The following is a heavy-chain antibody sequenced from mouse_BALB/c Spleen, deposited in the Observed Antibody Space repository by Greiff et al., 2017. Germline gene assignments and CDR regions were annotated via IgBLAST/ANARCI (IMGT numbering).Heavy chain of an antibody. D-gene: IGHD2-2*01. CDR2: INPGSGGT. CDR3: ARGDGYDGYAMDY. J-gene: IGHJ4*01. V-gene: IGHV1-54*01. CDR1: GYAFTNYL. Sequence: VKLQESGAELVRPGTSVKVSCKASGYAFTNYLIEWVKQRPGQGLEWIGVINPGSGGTNYNEKFKGKATLTADKSSSTAYMQLSSLTSDDSAGYICARGDGYDGYAMDYWGQGTSVTVSS.